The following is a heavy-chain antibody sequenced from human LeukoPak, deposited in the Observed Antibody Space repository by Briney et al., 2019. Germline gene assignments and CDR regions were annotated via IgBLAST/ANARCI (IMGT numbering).Heavy chain of an antibody. Sequence: GGSLRLSCAVSGLTFSRYAMSWVRQAPGNGLEWVSVIYSGGSTYYADSVKGRFTISRHNSKNTLYLQMNSLRAEDTAVYYCARESQLYGGYDYWGQGTLVTVSS. J-gene: IGHJ4*02. V-gene: IGHV3-53*04. D-gene: IGHD5-12*01. CDR2: IYSGGST. CDR3: ARESQLYGGYDY. CDR1: GLTFSRYA.